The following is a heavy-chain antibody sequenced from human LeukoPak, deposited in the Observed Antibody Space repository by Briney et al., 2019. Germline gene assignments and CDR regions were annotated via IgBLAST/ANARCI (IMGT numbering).Heavy chain of an antibody. D-gene: IGHD3-10*01. J-gene: IGHJ4*02. CDR3: ARQRDPVRGFNFDY. V-gene: IGHV3-21*01. CDR2: ISSSSSYI. CDR1: GFTFSNYW. Sequence: GGSLRLSCAASGFTFSNYWMNWVRQAPGKGLEWVSSISSSSSYIYYADSVKGRFTISRDNAKNSLYLQMNSLRAEDTAVYYCARQRDPVRGFNFDYWGQGTLVTVSS.